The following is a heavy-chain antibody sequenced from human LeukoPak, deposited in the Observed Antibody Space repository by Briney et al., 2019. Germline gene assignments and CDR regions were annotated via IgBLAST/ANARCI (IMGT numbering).Heavy chain of an antibody. J-gene: IGHJ4*02. CDR3: ATRLPGYSSGWYVI. CDR2: FDPEDGET. CDR1: GYTLTELS. V-gene: IGHV1-24*01. Sequence: ASVEVSCKVSGYTLTELSMHWVRQAPGKGLEWMGGFDPEDGETIYAQKFQGRVTMTEDTSTDTAYMELSSLRSEDTAVYYCATRLPGYSSGWYVIWGQGTLVTVSS. D-gene: IGHD6-19*01.